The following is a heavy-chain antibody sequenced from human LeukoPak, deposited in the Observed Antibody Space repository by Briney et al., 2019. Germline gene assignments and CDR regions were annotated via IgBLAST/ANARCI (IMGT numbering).Heavy chain of an antibody. CDR3: ARDAPQVPAAGVLAS. J-gene: IGHJ5*02. V-gene: IGHV3-53*01. Sequence: AGGSLRLSCAASGFTVSDNYMSWVRQAPGKGLEWVSVMYSRSDTYYAKSVKGRFTFSRDISKNTLYLQMNGLRTEDTAMYYCARDAPQVPAAGVLASWGQGTLVIVSS. CDR2: MYSRSDT. CDR1: GFTVSDNY. D-gene: IGHD6-13*01.